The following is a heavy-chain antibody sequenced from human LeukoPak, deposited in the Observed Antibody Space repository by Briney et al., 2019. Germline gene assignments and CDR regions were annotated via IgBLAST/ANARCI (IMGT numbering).Heavy chain of an antibody. Sequence: GGSLRLSCAASGFTFSKPWMSWVRQTPGKGLEWVGRIRSKSHGGTTDYAAPVKGRFTISRDDSENALFLQMNSLKSEDTGIYYCVMENFGVRAWGRGTLVTVSS. J-gene: IGHJ4*02. CDR3: VMENFGVRA. V-gene: IGHV3-15*01. CDR2: IRSKSHGGTT. D-gene: IGHD4-17*01. CDR1: GFTFSKPW.